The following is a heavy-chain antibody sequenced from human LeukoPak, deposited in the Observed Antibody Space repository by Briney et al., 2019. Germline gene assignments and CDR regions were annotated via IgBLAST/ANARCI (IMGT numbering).Heavy chain of an antibody. CDR1: GYTFTGYY. Sequence: ASVKVSCKASGYTFTGYYMHWVRQAPGQGLEWMGWINPNSGGTNYAQKFRGRVTMTRDTSISTAYMELSSLRSDDTAVYYCARDQGYDSTRLGSYWGQGTLVTVSS. J-gene: IGHJ4*02. CDR2: INPNSGGT. V-gene: IGHV1-2*02. D-gene: IGHD3-22*01. CDR3: ARDQGYDSTRLGSY.